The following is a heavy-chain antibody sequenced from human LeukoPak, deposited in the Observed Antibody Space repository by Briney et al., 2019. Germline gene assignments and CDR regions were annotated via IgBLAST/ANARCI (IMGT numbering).Heavy chain of an antibody. D-gene: IGHD3-22*01. J-gene: IGHJ4*02. Sequence: SESLSLTCTVSGGTISSGDYYWSWIRPPPGKGLEWIGYTYYSGSTYYNPSLKSRVTISVDTSKNQFSLKLSSVTAADTAVYYCARENYDSSGYYSDYWGQGTLVTVSS. CDR1: GGTISSGDYY. CDR3: ARENYDSSGYYSDY. CDR2: TYYSGST. V-gene: IGHV4-30-4*01.